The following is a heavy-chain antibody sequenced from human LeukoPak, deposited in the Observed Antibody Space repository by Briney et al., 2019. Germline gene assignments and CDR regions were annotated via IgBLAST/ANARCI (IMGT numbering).Heavy chain of an antibody. CDR2: ISWNSGSI. CDR3: AKGADYDILTGSNWFDP. Sequence: GGSLRLSCAASGFTFDDYAMHWVRQAPGKGLEWVSGISWNSGSIGYADSGKGRFTISRDNAKNSLYLQMNSLRAEDTALYYCAKGADYDILTGSNWFDPWGQGTLVTVSS. CDR1: GFTFDDYA. D-gene: IGHD3-9*01. J-gene: IGHJ5*02. V-gene: IGHV3-9*01.